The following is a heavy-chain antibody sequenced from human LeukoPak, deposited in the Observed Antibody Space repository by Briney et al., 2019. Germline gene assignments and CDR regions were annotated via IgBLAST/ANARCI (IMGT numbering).Heavy chain of an antibody. Sequence: SETLSLTCTVSGDSTSSYYWSWIRRPPGKGLEWIGYIYYRGNTYYNPSLKSRLTISVGTSKDQFSLKLTSVTAADTAVYYCARITYGDNHFDIWGQGTMVTVSS. D-gene: IGHD4-23*01. CDR2: IYYRGNT. CDR3: ARITYGDNHFDI. J-gene: IGHJ3*02. V-gene: IGHV4-59*01. CDR1: GDSTSSYY.